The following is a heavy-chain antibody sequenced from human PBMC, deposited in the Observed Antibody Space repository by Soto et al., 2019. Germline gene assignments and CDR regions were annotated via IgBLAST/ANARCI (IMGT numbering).Heavy chain of an antibody. V-gene: IGHV4-59*12. CDR2: IEYTGST. J-gene: IGHJ6*02. CDR3: ARDRKQRWFSGMDV. CDR1: GASISSDY. D-gene: IGHD5-18*01. Sequence: KPSETLSLTCFVSGASISSDYWSWIRQPPGKGLEWIGYIEYTGSTIYNPSLDSRVRISVDRSKNFFSLKLTSVTPADTAVYYCARDRKQRWFSGMDVWGQGTTVTVSS.